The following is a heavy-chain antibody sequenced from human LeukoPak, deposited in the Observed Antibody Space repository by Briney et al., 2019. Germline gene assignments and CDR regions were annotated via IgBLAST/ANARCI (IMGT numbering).Heavy chain of an antibody. Sequence: ASVKVSYKASGYTFTSYAFRWVRQAPGQGLERMGWISAYNGNTNYAQKLQGRVTMTTDTSTSTAYMELRSLRSDDTAVYYCAREGAYCSSTSCHIQNWFDPWGQGTLVTVSS. CDR2: ISAYNGNT. V-gene: IGHV1-18*01. CDR1: GYTFTSYA. D-gene: IGHD2-2*01. J-gene: IGHJ5*02. CDR3: AREGAYCSSTSCHIQNWFDP.